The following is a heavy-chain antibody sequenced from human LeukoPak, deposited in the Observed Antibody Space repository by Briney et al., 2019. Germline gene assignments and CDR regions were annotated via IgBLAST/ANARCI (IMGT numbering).Heavy chain of an antibody. V-gene: IGHV3-30*02. Sequence: PGGSLRLSCSASGFTFSSYGMHWVRQAPGKGLEWVAFIRYDGSNKYYADSVKGRFTISRDNSKNTLYLQMNSLRAEDTAVYYCAKDRYGYGDYIYYMDVWGKGTTVTISS. CDR1: GFTFSSYG. J-gene: IGHJ6*03. CDR2: IRYDGSNK. D-gene: IGHD4-17*01. CDR3: AKDRYGYGDYIYYMDV.